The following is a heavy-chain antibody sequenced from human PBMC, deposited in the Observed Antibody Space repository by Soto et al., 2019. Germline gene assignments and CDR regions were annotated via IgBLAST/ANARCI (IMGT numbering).Heavy chain of an antibody. CDR1: EFPFSRYS. J-gene: IGHJ6*02. D-gene: IGHD3-3*01. V-gene: IGHV3-21*01. Sequence: SVGSLTHACAASEFPFSRYSMHWVRQAPGKGLEWVSSISSSSSYIYYADSVKGRFTISRDNAKNSLYLQMNSLRAEDTAVYYCARDMVYDFWSGYTHYYGMDVWGQGTTVTVSS. CDR3: ARDMVYDFWSGYTHYYGMDV. CDR2: ISSSSSYI.